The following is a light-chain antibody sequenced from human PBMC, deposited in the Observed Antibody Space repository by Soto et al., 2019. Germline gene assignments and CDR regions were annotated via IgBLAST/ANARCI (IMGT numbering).Light chain of an antibody. J-gene: IGKJ4*01. CDR1: QSVLSSSNNKNY. CDR3: QHYYSSPLT. CDR2: WAS. Sequence: DIVMTQSPDSLSVSLGERATINCKSSQSVLSSSNNKNYLAWYQQKPGQPPKVVIYWASTRGSGVPDRFSGSGSGTDFTLTISSLQAEDVAVYYCQHYYSSPLTFCGGTKVEIK. V-gene: IGKV4-1*01.